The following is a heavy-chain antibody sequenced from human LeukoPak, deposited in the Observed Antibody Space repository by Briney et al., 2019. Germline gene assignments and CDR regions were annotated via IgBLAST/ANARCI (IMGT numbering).Heavy chain of an antibody. D-gene: IGHD7-27*01. CDR3: AMGTY. CDR1: GFTFSDHY. V-gene: IGHV3-72*01. Sequence: GGSLRLSCAASGFTFSDHYMAWVRQAPGKGLEWVGRTRNKANSYTTEYAASVKGRFTISRDDSKNSLYLQMNSLKTEDTAVYYCAMGTYWGQGTLVTVSS. J-gene: IGHJ4*02. CDR2: TRNKANSYTT.